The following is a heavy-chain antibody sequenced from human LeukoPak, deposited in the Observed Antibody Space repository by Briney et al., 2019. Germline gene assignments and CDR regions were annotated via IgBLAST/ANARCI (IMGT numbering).Heavy chain of an antibody. Sequence: PSETLSLTCAVYGGSFSGYYWSWIRQPPGKGLEWIGEINHSGSTNYNPSLKSRVTISVDTSKNQFSLKLSSVTAADTAVYYCAINSGSYPYAFDFWGQGTMVTVSS. J-gene: IGHJ3*01. D-gene: IGHD1-26*01. V-gene: IGHV4-34*01. CDR2: INHSGST. CDR3: AINSGSYPYAFDF. CDR1: GGSFSGYY.